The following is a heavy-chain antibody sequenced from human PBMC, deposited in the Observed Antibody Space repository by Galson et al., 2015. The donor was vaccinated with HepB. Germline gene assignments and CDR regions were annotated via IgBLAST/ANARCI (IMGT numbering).Heavy chain of an antibody. J-gene: IGHJ5*02. CDR3: ARGLRLKQGRVFDP. CDR1: GYTFTSYD. D-gene: IGHD2-15*01. V-gene: IGHV1-8*01. CDR2: MNPNSGNT. Sequence: SVTVSCKASGYTFTSYDINWVRQATGQGLEWMGWMNPNSGNTGYAQKFQGRVTMTRNTSISTAYMELSSLRSEDTAVYYCARGLRLKQGRVFDPWGQGTLVTVSS.